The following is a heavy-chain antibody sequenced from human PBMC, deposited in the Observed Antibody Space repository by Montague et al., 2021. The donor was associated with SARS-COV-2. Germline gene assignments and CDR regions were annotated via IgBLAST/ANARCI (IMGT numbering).Heavy chain of an antibody. J-gene: IGHJ6*03. CDR2: INHGGST. CDR3: ARLRDGVVPSPILGVGPYYSYYMDV. V-gene: IGHV4-34*01. D-gene: IGHD3-10*01. CDR1: GTSFSGYY. Sequence: SETLSLTCAVHGTSFSGYYWNWIRQPPGKGLEWIGEINHGGSTKYSPSLKSRLTISADTSKNQFSLKLTSVAAADTAVYYCARLRDGVVPSPILGVGPYYSYYMDVWGRETTVTVSS.